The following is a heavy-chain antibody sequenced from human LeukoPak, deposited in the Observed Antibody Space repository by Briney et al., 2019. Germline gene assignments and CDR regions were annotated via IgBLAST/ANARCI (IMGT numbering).Heavy chain of an antibody. Sequence: GGSLRLSCAASGFTFSDYYMSWIRQAPGKGLEWVSYISSSGNTIYYADSVKGQFTISRDNAKNSLYLQMNSLRAEDTAVYDCARFTRSSFDSWGQGTLVTVSS. D-gene: IGHD3-16*02. CDR1: GFTFSDYY. CDR2: ISSSGNTI. V-gene: IGHV3-11*01. J-gene: IGHJ4*02. CDR3: ARFTRSSFDS.